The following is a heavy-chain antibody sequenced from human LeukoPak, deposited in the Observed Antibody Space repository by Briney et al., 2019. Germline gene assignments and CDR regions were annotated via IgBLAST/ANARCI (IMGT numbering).Heavy chain of an antibody. D-gene: IGHD6-13*01. Sequence: GGSLRLSCAASGFTFSSYSMNWVRQAPGKGLEWVSSISSSSSYIYYADSVKGRFTISRDNAKNSLYLQMNSLRAEDTAVYYCALLVAAPAYFDYWGQGTLVTVSS. CDR3: ALLVAAPAYFDY. V-gene: IGHV3-21*01. J-gene: IGHJ4*02. CDR2: ISSSSSYI. CDR1: GFTFSSYS.